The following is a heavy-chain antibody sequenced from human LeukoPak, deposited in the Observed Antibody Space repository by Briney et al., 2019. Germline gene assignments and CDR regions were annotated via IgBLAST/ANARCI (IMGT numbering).Heavy chain of an antibody. CDR2: MYNSGST. V-gene: IGHV4-59*01. J-gene: IGHJ4*02. CDR1: GGSICSDY. D-gene: IGHD3-16*01. Sequence: SETLSLTCTVSGGSICSDYWSWIRQPPGKGLEWIGYMYNSGSTNYNPSLKSRVTISVDMSKNQFSLRMSFVTAADTALYHCAKGRTWAEGIFDSGGQGTLVTVSS. CDR3: AKGRTWAEGIFDS.